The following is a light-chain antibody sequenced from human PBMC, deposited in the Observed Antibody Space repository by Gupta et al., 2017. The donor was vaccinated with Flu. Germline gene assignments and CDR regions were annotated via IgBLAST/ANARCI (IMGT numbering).Light chain of an antibody. Sequence: DIVRTQSLLSLPVTLAERASISCRSSQSLLHSNGYNYLVWYLQKPGQSPQLLIYLGSNRASGVPDRFSGSGSGTDFTLKISSVEAEDVAVYYCMQALQTPYTFGQGTKLEIK. J-gene: IGKJ2*01. CDR2: LGS. CDR1: QSLLHSNGYNY. V-gene: IGKV2-28*01. CDR3: MQALQTPYT.